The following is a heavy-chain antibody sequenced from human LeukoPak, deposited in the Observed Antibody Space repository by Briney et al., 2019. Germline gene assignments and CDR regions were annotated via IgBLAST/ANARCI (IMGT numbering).Heavy chain of an antibody. Sequence: GGSLRLSCAASGFTFSSDAISWVRQSPGKGLESVSAISGSGGSTYYADSVKGRFTISRDNSKNTLYLQMNSLRAEDTAVYYCAKAYCSSTSCYDYYYYGMDVWGKGTTITVSS. V-gene: IGHV3-23*01. CDR1: GFTFSSDA. J-gene: IGHJ6*04. D-gene: IGHD2-2*01. CDR3: AKAYCSSTSCYDYYYYGMDV. CDR2: ISGSGGST.